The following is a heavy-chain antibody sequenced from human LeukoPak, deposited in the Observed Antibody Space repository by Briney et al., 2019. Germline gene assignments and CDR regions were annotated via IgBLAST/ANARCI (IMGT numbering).Heavy chain of an antibody. CDR1: GFTFSSYC. CDR3: AKGYSYGSY. V-gene: IGHV3-30*18. D-gene: IGHD5-18*01. CDR2: ISYDGSNK. J-gene: IGHJ4*01. Sequence: GGSLRLSCAASGFTFSSYCMHWVRQAPGKGLEWVAVISYDGSNKYYADSVKGRFTISRDNSKNTLYLQMNSLRAEDTAVYYCAKGYSYGSYWGQGTLVTVSS.